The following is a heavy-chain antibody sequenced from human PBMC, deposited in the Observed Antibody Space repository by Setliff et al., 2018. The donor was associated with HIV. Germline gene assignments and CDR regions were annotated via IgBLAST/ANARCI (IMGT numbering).Heavy chain of an antibody. CDR1: GFTVSTNY. V-gene: IGHV3-48*03. CDR2: ISSSGSTI. Sequence: LRLSCAASGFTVSTNYMNWVRQAPGKGLEWVSYISSSGSTIYYADSVKGRFTISRDNAKNSLYLQMNSLRAEDTAVYYCARDDSNYRQHGMDVWGQGTTVTVSS. CDR3: ARDDSNYRQHGMDV. J-gene: IGHJ6*02. D-gene: IGHD4-4*01.